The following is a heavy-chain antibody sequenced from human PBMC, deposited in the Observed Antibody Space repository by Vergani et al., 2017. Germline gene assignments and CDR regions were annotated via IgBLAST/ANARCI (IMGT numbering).Heavy chain of an antibody. Sequence: EVQLVESGGGLVQPGGSLRLSCAASGFTVSSNYMSWVRQAPGKGLEWVSVIYSGGSTYYADSVKGRFTISRDNSKNTLYLQMNSLRAEDTAVYYCARRCAGPMGYYYMDVWGKGTTVTVSS. J-gene: IGHJ6*03. V-gene: IGHV3-66*02. CDR3: ARRCAGPMGYYYMDV. CDR2: IYSGGST. CDR1: GFTVSSNY. D-gene: IGHD2-8*01.